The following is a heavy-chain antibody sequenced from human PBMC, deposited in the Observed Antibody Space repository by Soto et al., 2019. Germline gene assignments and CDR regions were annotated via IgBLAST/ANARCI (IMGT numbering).Heavy chain of an antibody. CDR2: IIPILGTA. V-gene: IGHV1-69*13. Sequence: AVKVSCKASGVTFSSGAISCVRQAPGQVLEWVGGIIPILGTANYAQKFQGRVTITADESTSTAYMELSSLRSEDTAVYYCARESTTGTTGGGDYWGQGTLVTVSS. J-gene: IGHJ4*02. D-gene: IGHD1-1*01. CDR3: ARESTTGTTGGGDY. CDR1: GVTFSSGA.